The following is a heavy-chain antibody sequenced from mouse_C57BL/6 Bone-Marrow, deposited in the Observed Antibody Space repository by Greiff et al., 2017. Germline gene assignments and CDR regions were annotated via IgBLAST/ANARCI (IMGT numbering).Heavy chain of an antibody. J-gene: IGHJ3*01. V-gene: IGHV1-59*01. D-gene: IGHD2-5*01. CDR3: ARWYYSNPFAY. CDR1: GYTFTSYW. CDR2: IDPSDSYT. Sequence: VQLQQPGAELVRPGTSVKLSCKASGYTFTSYWMHWVKQRPGQGLEWIGVIDPSDSYTNYNQKFKGKATLTVDTSSSTAYMQLSSLTSEDSAVYYCARWYYSNPFAYWGQGTLVTVSA.